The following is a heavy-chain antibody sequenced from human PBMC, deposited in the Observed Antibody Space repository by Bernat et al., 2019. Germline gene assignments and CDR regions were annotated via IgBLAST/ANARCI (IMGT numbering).Heavy chain of an antibody. Sequence: EVQLFSSWGGLVKPFFSLRLSFAASGFPFSNAWMRWVRPAPGKGLEWVGRIKSKTDGGTTDYAAPVKGRFTISRDDSKNTLYLQMNSLKTEDTAVYYCTTAIEYYYDSSGYYYRYYWGQGTLVNVPS. CDR2: IKSKTDGGTT. J-gene: IGHJ4*02. D-gene: IGHD3-22*01. CDR3: TTAIEYYYDSSGYYYRYY. V-gene: IGHV3-15*01. CDR1: GFPFSNAW.